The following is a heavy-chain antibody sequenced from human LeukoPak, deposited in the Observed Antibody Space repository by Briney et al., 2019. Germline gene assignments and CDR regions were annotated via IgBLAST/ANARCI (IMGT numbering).Heavy chain of an antibody. J-gene: IGHJ1*01. CDR1: GFTFGDYV. Sequence: GGSLRLSCSASGFTFGDYVLIWVRQAPGKGLEWVGFMKGRVTISRDDSKSIAYLQMNSLNTEDTAVYYCTTGPPDYDSSAYYRYFQNWGQGTLVTVSS. D-gene: IGHD3-22*01. CDR3: TTGPPDYDSSAYYRYFQN. V-gene: IGHV3-49*04.